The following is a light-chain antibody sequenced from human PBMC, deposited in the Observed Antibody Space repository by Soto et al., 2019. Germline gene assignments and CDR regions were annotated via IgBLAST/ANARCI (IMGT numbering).Light chain of an antibody. CDR2: EVS. CDR3: QSHDRAMNVYL. CDR1: SSDVGGYNY. J-gene: IGLJ1*01. V-gene: IGLV2-14*01. Sequence: QSVLTQPASVSGSPGQSITISCTGTSSDVGGYNYVSWYQQQSGKAPKLIIHEVSNWPSGVSNRFSGSKSGNTASLAITGLQAEDEADYYCQSHDRAMNVYLFGNGTKVTVL.